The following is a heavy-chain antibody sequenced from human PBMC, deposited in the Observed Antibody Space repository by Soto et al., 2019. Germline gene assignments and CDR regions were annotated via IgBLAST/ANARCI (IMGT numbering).Heavy chain of an antibody. J-gene: IGHJ5*02. V-gene: IGHV1-69*13. D-gene: IGHD2-2*01. CDR3: ARGPPGYCSSTSCYDWFDP. Sequence: SVKVSCKASGGTFSSYAISWVRQAPGQGLEWMGGIIPIFGTANYAQKFQGRVTITADESTSTAYMELSSLRSEDTAVYYCARGPPGYCSSTSCYDWFDPWGQGTLVTVSS. CDR1: GGTFSSYA. CDR2: IIPIFGTA.